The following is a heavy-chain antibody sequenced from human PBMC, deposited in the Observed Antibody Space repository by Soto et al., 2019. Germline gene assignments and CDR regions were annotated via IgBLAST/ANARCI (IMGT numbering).Heavy chain of an antibody. J-gene: IGHJ6*02. CDR1: GYTFTGYY. Sequence: GASVKVSCKASGYTFTGYYVHWVRQAPGQGLEWMGWINPNSGDTYLAQRFQGRVTMNRDTSIGTAYMELRGLTSDDTAEYYCAKGSAIVAAGTRVYLYNAMDVWGQGTTVTV. CDR2: INPNSGDT. V-gene: IGHV1-2*02. D-gene: IGHD1-26*01. CDR3: AKGSAIVAAGTRVYLYNAMDV.